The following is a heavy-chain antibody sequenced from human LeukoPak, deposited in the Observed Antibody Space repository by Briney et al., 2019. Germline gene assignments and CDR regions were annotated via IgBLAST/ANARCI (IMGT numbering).Heavy chain of an antibody. J-gene: IGHJ4*02. D-gene: IGHD5-12*01. CDR2: VHGSGNT. CDR1: GGSISSYY. Sequence: SSETLSLTCTVSGGSISSYYWSWIRQPAGKGLEWIGRVHGSGNTKYNPLLMSRVTMSVDTPKNQFSLKLSSVTAADTAVYYCARVGSGYDYFDYWGQGALVTVSS. V-gene: IGHV4-4*07. CDR3: ARVGSGYDYFDY.